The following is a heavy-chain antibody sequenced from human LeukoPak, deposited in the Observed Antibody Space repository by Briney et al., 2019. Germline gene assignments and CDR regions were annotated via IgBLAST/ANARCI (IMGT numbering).Heavy chain of an antibody. CDR2: IYYSGST. CDR1: GGSISSYY. V-gene: IGHV4-59*01. D-gene: IGHD2-2*02. J-gene: IGHJ6*02. CDR3: ARVSAAIRYYYYYGMDV. Sequence: SETLSLTCTASGGSISSYYWSWIRQPPGKGLEWIGYIYYSGSTNYNPSLKSRVTISVDTSKNQFSLKLSSVTAADTAVYYCARVSAAIRYYYYYGMDVWGQGTTVTVSS.